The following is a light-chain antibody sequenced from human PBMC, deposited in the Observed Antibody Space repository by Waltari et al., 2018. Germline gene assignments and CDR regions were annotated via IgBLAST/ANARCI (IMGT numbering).Light chain of an antibody. CDR3: QRYGSSPLVS. CDR1: QSVTSNY. Sequence: EIVLTQSPGTLSLSPGERATLSCRASQSVTSNYLAWYQQKPGQPPSLLIYGPSTRATGIPDRFSGSGSGTDFTLTISSVEPEDFAVYYCQRYGSSPLVSFGPGTKVDIK. CDR2: GPS. J-gene: IGKJ3*01. V-gene: IGKV3-20*01.